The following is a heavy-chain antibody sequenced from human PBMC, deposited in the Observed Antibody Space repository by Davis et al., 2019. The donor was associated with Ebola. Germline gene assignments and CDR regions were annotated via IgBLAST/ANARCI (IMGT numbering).Heavy chain of an antibody. CDR2: IRSKAYGGTT. Sequence: GGSLRLSCTASGFTFGDYAMSWVRQAPGKGLEWVGLIRSKAYGGTTEYAASVKGRFTISRDDSKSIAYLQMNSLKTEDTAVYYCTEFDYWGQGTLVTVSS. CDR3: TEFDY. J-gene: IGHJ4*02. CDR1: GFTFGDYA. V-gene: IGHV3-49*04.